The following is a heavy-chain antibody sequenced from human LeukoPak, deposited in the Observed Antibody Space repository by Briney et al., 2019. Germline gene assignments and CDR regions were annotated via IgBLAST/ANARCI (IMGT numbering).Heavy chain of an antibody. CDR1: GGTFNSYA. D-gene: IGHD3-10*01. Sequence: SVKVSCKASGGTFNSYAISWMRQAPGQGLEWMGGIIPIFGTANYAQKFQGRVAITADESTSTAYMELSSLRSEDTAVYYCARESSPYYYGSGSYYNWFDPWGQGTLVTVSA. CDR3: ARESSPYYYGSGSYYNWFDP. J-gene: IGHJ5*02. CDR2: IIPIFGTA. V-gene: IGHV1-69*13.